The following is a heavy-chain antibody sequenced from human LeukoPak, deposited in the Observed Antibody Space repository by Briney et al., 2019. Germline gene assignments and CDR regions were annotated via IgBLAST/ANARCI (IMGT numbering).Heavy chain of an antibody. J-gene: IGHJ3*02. D-gene: IGHD6-25*01. CDR1: GFTFSSYW. V-gene: IGHV3-74*01. Sequence: GGSLRLSCAPSGFTFSSYWRHWVREDPGKGLVWVSYIRGEGTSTSYADSVKGRFTISRDNAKNTLYLQMNSLRVEDTAVYYCARVGGVSGRAFVMWGQGTMVTVSS. CDR2: IRGEGTST. CDR3: ARVGGVSGRAFVM.